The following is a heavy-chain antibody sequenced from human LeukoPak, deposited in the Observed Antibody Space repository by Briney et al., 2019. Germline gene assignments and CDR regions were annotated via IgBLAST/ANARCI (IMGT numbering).Heavy chain of an antibody. CDR1: GGTFSSYA. Sequence: ASVKVSCKASGGTFSSYAISWVRQAPGQGLEWMGGIIPIFGTASYAQKFQGRVTITADESTSTAYMELSSLRSEDTAVYYCARGQDYSNHNWFDPWGQGTLVTVSS. CDR3: ARGQDYSNHNWFDP. D-gene: IGHD4-11*01. CDR2: IIPIFGTA. V-gene: IGHV1-69*13. J-gene: IGHJ5*02.